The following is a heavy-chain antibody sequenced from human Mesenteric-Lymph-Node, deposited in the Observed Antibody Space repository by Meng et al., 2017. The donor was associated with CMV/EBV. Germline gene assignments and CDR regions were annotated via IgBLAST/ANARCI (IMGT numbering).Heavy chain of an antibody. CDR1: GFTFDDYG. J-gene: IGHJ5*02. Sequence: GESLKISCAASGFTFDDYGMSWVRQAPGKGLEWVSYIINSGDARYYADSVKGRFTISRDNAKNSLYLQMNSLRAEDTAVYYCARLSGSGTYHRLDPWGQGTLVTVSS. CDR3: ARLSGSGTYHRLDP. CDR2: IINSGDAR. V-gene: IGHV3-48*04. D-gene: IGHD3-10*01.